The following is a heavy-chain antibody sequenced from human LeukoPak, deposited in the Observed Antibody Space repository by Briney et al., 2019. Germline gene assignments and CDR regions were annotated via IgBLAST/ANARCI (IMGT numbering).Heavy chain of an antibody. Sequence: ASVKVSCKASGYTFTGYYMHWVRQAPGQGLEWMGWINPNSGGTNYAQKFQGRVTMTRDTSISTAYMELSRLRSDDTAVYYCAREWYSYGYSLHLDYWGQGTLVTVSS. CDR1: GYTFTGYY. CDR2: INPNSGGT. D-gene: IGHD5-18*01. J-gene: IGHJ4*02. V-gene: IGHV1-2*02. CDR3: AREWYSYGYSLHLDY.